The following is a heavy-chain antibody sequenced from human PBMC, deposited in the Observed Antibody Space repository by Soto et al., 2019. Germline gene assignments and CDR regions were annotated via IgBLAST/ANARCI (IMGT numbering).Heavy chain of an antibody. D-gene: IGHD5-18*01. CDR2: INHSGST. CDR1: GGSFSGYY. Sequence: SETLSLTCAVYGGSFSGYYWSWIRQPPGKGLEWIGEINHSGSTNYNPSLKSRVTISVDTSKNQFSLKLSSVTAADTAVYYCARGRPQLWFEVYWGQGTLVTVSS. CDR3: ARGRPQLWFEVY. V-gene: IGHV4-34*01. J-gene: IGHJ4*02.